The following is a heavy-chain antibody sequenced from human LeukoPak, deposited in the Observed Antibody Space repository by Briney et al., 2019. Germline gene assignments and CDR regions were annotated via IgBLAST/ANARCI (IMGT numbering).Heavy chain of an antibody. J-gene: IGHJ6*03. D-gene: IGHD3-3*01. V-gene: IGHV1-8*03. CDR2: MNPNSGNT. CDR1: GYTLTSYD. Sequence: ASVKVSCKASGYTLTSYDINWVRQATGQGLEWMGWMNPNSGNTGYAQKFQGRVTITRNTSISTAYMELSSLRSEDTAVYYCARGVTSYYYYYMDVWGKGTTVTVSS. CDR3: ARGVTSYYYYYMDV.